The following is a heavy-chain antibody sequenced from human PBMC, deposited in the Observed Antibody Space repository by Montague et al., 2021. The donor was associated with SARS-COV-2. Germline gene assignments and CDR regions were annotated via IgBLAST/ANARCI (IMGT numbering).Heavy chain of an antibody. J-gene: IGHJ3*01. CDR3: ASAFYGDHWAFDV. D-gene: IGHD3-3*02. CDR2: TYYRSWWRS. Sequence: CASSGDSVSSTSASWNWIRQSPSRGLEWLGRTYYRSWWRSQYPGSLESRITISGDTSKNQFSLQLNSVTPEDTAVYYCASAFYGDHWAFDVWGQGTMVTVPS. V-gene: IGHV6-1*01. CDR1: GDSVSSTSAS.